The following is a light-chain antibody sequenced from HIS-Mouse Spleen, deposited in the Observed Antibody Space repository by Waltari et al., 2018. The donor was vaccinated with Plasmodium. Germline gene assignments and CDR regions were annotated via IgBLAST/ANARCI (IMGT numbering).Light chain of an antibody. J-gene: IGLJ2*01. CDR1: KLGDHY. CDR2: QDS. CDR3: QAWDSSTVV. V-gene: IGLV3-1*01. Sequence: SYELTQPPSVSVSPGQTASITCSGAKLGDHYACWYQQKPGQTPVLVIYQDSQRPSGIPERFSGSNSGNTATLTISGTQAMDEADYYCQAWDSSTVVFGGGTKLTVL.